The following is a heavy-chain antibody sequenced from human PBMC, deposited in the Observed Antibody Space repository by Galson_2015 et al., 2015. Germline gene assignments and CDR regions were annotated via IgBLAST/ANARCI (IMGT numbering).Heavy chain of an antibody. CDR3: ARDFYGDFNRAGYNWFDP. J-gene: IGHJ5*02. CDR2: IYTSGST. CDR1: GGSISIGSYY. V-gene: IGHV4-61*02. D-gene: IGHD4-17*01. Sequence: TLSLTCTVSGGSISIGSYYWSWIRQPAGKGLEWIGRIYTSGSTNYNPSLKSRVTISVDTSKNQFSLKLSSVTAADTAVYYCARDFYGDFNRAGYNWFDPWGQGTLVTVSS.